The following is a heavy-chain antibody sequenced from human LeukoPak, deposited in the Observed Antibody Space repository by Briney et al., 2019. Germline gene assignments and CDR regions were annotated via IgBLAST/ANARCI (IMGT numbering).Heavy chain of an antibody. CDR1: GGSISSSNW. J-gene: IGHJ4*02. CDR2: IYPSGST. CDR3: ARESGSYSFDY. D-gene: IGHD1-26*01. V-gene: IGHV4-4*02. Sequence: PSETLPLTCAVSGGSISSSNWWSWVRQPPGKGLEWIGKIYPSGSTNYNPSLKSRVTISVDKSKNQFSLKLSSVTAADTAVYYCARESGSYSFDYWGQGTLVTVSS.